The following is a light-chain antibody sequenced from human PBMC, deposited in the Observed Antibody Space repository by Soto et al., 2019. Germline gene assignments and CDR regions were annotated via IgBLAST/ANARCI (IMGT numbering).Light chain of an antibody. CDR1: SSDVGGYNF. CDR3: TSYAGSNIPVV. CDR2: EVS. V-gene: IGLV2-8*01. J-gene: IGLJ2*01. Sequence: QSALTQPASVSESPGQSITISCTGTSSDVGGYNFVSWYQQHPGKAPKLMIYEVSKRPSGVPDRFSGSKSGNPASLTVSGLQADDEADYYCTSYAGSNIPVVFGGGTKVTVL.